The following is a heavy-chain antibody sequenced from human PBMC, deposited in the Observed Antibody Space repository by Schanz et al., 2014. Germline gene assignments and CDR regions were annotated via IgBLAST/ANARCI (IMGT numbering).Heavy chain of an antibody. D-gene: IGHD3-10*01. V-gene: IGHV3-23*04. J-gene: IGHJ3*02. CDR3: AKGRFGELSAFDI. CDR1: GFGFSSYS. CDR2: INSVGSNT. Sequence: EVQLVESGGGLIQPGGSLRLSCAASGFGFSSYSMNWVRQAPGKGLVWVARINSVGSNTDYADSVTGRFTISRDNSRNTLYLQMNSLRAEDTAVYYCAKGRFGELSAFDIWGQGTMVTVSS.